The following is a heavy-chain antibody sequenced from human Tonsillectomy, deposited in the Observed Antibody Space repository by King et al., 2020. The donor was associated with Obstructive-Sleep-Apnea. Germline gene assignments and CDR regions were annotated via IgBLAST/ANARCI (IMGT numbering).Heavy chain of an antibody. V-gene: IGHV5-51*01. CDR1: GYSFTSYW. Sequence: QLVQSGAEVKKPGESLKISCKGSGYSFTSYWIGWVRQMPGKGLEWMGIIYPGDSDTRYSPSFQGQVTISADKSISTAYLQWSSLKASDTAMYYCARYGEYSGYALSYWYFDLWGRGTLVTVSS. CDR2: IYPGDSDT. D-gene: IGHD5-12*01. J-gene: IGHJ2*01. CDR3: ARYGEYSGYALSYWYFDL.